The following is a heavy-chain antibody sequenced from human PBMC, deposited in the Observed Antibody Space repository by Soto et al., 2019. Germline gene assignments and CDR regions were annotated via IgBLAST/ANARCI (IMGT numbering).Heavy chain of an antibody. CDR2: IYYRGST. V-gene: IGHV4-59*01. Sequence: QVQLQESGPGLVKPSETLSLTCTVSGGSISSYYWSWIRQPPGQGLEWSGYIYYRGSTKYNPSLKSRVPIALDSTMKLHSMKLSAVTASDSAVYYCARESMGIAAAGKREPGWFDPGGEGTLVTVSS. D-gene: IGHD6-13*01. J-gene: IGHJ5*02. CDR1: GGSISSYY. CDR3: ARESMGIAAAGKREPGWFDP.